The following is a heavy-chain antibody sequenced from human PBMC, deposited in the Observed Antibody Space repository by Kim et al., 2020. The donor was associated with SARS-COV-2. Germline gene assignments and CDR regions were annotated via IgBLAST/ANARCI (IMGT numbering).Heavy chain of an antibody. D-gene: IGHD6-19*01. CDR2: ISSSSSYI. Sequence: GGSLRLSCAASGFTFSSYSMNWVRQAPGKGLEWVSSISSSSSYIYYADSVKGRFTISRDNAKNSLYLQMNSLRAEDTAVYYCARDEYSSGWYGEFDYWGQGTLVTVSS. CDR1: GFTFSSYS. CDR3: ARDEYSSGWYGEFDY. V-gene: IGHV3-21*01. J-gene: IGHJ4*02.